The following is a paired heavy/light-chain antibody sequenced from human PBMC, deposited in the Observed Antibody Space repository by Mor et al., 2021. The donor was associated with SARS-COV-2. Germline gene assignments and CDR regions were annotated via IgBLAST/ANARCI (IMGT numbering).Light chain of an antibody. J-gene: IGLJ3*02. CDR1: SGHSDYA. CDR2: LNSDGSH. V-gene: IGLV4-69*01. CDR3: QAWGIGIHWV. Sequence: QLVLTQSPSASASLGASVKLTCTLSSGHSDYAIAWHQRQPDKGPRYLIKLNSDGSHSKGDGVPDRFSGSSSGAERYLTISSLQSEDEADYYCQAWGIGIHWVFGGGTKLTVL.
Heavy chain of an antibody. V-gene: IGHV3-30*18. CDR3: AKDRAIRCSGGSCYSGFWYFDL. Sequence: QVQLVESGGGVVQPGRSLRLSCAASGFTFSTYGMHWVRQAPGKGLEWVAVISYDGSNTYYADSVKGRFTISRDNSKNTLYLQMNSLRTEDMAVYYCAKDRAIRCSGGSCYSGFWYFDLWGRGTLVTVSP. CDR1: GFTFSTYG. D-gene: IGHD2-15*01. CDR2: ISYDGSNT. J-gene: IGHJ2*01.